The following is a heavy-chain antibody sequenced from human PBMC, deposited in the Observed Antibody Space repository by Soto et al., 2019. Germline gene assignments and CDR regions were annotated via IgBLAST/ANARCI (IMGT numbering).Heavy chain of an antibody. J-gene: IGHJ4*02. Sequence: SVKVSCKASGGTFSSYAISWVRQAPGQGLEWMGGIIPIFGTANYAQKFQGRVTITADESTSTAYMELSSLRSEDTAVYYCARLMVRELYYFDKWGQGTLVTVSS. V-gene: IGHV1-69*13. CDR1: GGTFSSYA. D-gene: IGHD3-10*01. CDR3: ARLMVRELYYFDK. CDR2: IIPIFGTA.